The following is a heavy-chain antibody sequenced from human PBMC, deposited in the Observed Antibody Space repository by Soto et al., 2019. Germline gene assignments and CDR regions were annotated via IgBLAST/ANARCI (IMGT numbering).Heavy chain of an antibody. CDR3: TPDSSGEP. D-gene: IGHD3-22*01. CDR1: GFTFSNAG. J-gene: IGHJ5*02. V-gene: IGHV3-15*07. Sequence: EVQLVESGGGLVQPGGSLRLSCAASGFTFSNAGMNWVHQAPGKGLEWVGRIKRKNDGWTTDYAAPVKGRFTISRGDSKNTLYLQMNRLKPEDTAVYYCTPDSSGEPWGQGTLVTVSS. CDR2: IKRKNDGWTT.